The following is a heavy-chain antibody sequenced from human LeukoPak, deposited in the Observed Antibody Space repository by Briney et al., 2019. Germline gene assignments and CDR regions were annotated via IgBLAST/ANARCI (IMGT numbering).Heavy chain of an antibody. D-gene: IGHD3-10*01. Sequence: ASVKVSCTASGYRFTSYSISWVRQAPGQGLEWMGWINTYNGNTNYAQKLQGRVTMTADTSTSTAYMELRSLRSDDTAVYYCAREVQSMAPGYWGQGTLVTVSS. CDR3: AREVQSMAPGY. J-gene: IGHJ4*02. CDR1: GYRFTSYS. V-gene: IGHV1-18*01. CDR2: INTYNGNT.